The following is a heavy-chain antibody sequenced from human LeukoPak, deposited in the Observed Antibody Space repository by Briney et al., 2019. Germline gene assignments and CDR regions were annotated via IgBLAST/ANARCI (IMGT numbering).Heavy chain of an antibody. Sequence: GGSLRLSCAASGFSFSTYGMHWVRQAPGKGLEWVTLISHDGKIKCDADSVKGRFTISRDNSKNTLYLQMNSLRAEDTAVYYCARDEGRDGYNEFDYWGQGTLVTVSS. J-gene: IGHJ4*02. CDR1: GFSFSTYG. D-gene: IGHD5-24*01. CDR3: ARDEGRDGYNEFDY. CDR2: ISHDGKIK. V-gene: IGHV3-30*04.